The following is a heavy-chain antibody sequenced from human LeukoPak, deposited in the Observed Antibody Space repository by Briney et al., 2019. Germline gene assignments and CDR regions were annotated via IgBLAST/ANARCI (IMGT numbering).Heavy chain of an antibody. V-gene: IGHV3-48*01. D-gene: IGHD2-2*01. Sequence: GGSLRLSCAASGFTFSSYTMNWVRQAPGKGLEWISFISGSSGTIYYADSVRGRFTISRDNAKNSLYLQVNSLRAEDTAVYYCARGCPSYLFTTSCYVFDSWGQGTLVTVSS. CDR1: GFTFSSYT. CDR2: ISGSSGTI. CDR3: ARGCPSYLFTTSCYVFDS. J-gene: IGHJ5*01.